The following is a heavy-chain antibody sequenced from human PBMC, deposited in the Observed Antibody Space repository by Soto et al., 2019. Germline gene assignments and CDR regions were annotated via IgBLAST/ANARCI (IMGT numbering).Heavy chain of an antibody. CDR3: ARDDGTYCGGDRYSIWGYFQH. D-gene: IGHD2-21*02. CDR2: ISAYNGNT. V-gene: IGHV1-18*01. J-gene: IGHJ1*01. CDR1: GYTFTSYG. Sequence: ASVKVSCKASGYTFTSYGISWVRQAPGQGLEWMGWISAYNGNTNYAQKLQGRVTMTTDTSTSTAYMELRSLRSDDTAVYYCARDDGTYCGGDRYSIWGYFQHWGQGTLVTVSS.